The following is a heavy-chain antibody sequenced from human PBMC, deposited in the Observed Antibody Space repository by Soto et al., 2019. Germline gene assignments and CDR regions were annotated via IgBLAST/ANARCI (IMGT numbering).Heavy chain of an antibody. J-gene: IGHJ4*02. V-gene: IGHV3-23*01. CDR1: GFTFSSYA. D-gene: IGHD3-16*02. CDR2: ISGSGGST. CDR3: AKAITFGGVIARYYFDY. Sequence: EVQLLESGGGLVQPGGSLRLSCAASGFTFSSYAMSWVRQAPGKGLEWVSAISGSGGSTYYADSVKGRFTISRDNSKNTLYLQINSLRAEDTAVYYCAKAITFGGVIARYYFDYWGQGTLVTVSS.